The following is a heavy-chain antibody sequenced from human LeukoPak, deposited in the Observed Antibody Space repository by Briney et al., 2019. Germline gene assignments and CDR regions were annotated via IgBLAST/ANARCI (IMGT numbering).Heavy chain of an antibody. V-gene: IGHV3-9*01. CDR3: AKDLS. CDR2: ISSYSGSI. Sequence: GGSLRLSCAASGYTFDDYAMSWVRQAPGQGLEWVSGISSYSGSISYADYVKGRFTISRDTAKNSLYLQMKSLRAEDTALYYCAKDLSWGQGALVTVSS. J-gene: IGHJ4*02. CDR1: GYTFDDYA.